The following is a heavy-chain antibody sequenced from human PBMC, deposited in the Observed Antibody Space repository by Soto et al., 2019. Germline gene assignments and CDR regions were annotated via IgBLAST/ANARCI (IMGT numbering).Heavy chain of an antibody. CDR2: ISYDGSNK. V-gene: IGHV3-30-3*01. D-gene: IGHD3-22*01. J-gene: IGHJ4*02. CDR3: ARTHAIWKVKYYYDSSGYDFFDY. Sequence: GGSLRLSCAASGFTFSSYAMHWVRQAPGKGLEWVAVISYDGSNKYYADSVKGRFTISRDNSKNTLYLQMNSLRAEDTAVYYCARTHAIWKVKYYYDSSGYDFFDYWGQGTLVTVSS. CDR1: GFTFSSYA.